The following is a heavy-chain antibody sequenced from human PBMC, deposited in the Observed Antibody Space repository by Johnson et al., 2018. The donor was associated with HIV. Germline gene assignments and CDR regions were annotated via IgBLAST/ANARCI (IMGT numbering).Heavy chain of an antibody. CDR3: ARRSGYAFDI. J-gene: IGHJ3*02. CDR1: GFTFSSYA. D-gene: IGHD5-24*01. Sequence: VQLVESGGGVVQPGRSLRLSCAASGFTFSSYAMHWVRQAPGKGLEWVSGISWNSGSIDYEDSVKARFTISRDNAKNSRYLQMNSLRVEDTAVYYCARRSGYAFDIWGQGTMVTVSS. V-gene: IGHV3-9*01. CDR2: ISWNSGSI.